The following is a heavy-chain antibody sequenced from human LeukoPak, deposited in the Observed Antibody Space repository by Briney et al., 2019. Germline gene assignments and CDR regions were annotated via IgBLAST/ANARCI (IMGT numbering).Heavy chain of an antibody. Sequence: PGGSLRLFCAASGFTFSSYVMSWVRQARGKGLEGVSSISGSGDNTYYADSVKDRFSISRDNSKTTVSLQMNSLRAEDTAVYYCAKGRGTAVTSAANYWGQGTLVTVSS. V-gene: IGHV3-23*01. J-gene: IGHJ4*02. D-gene: IGHD4-17*01. CDR1: GFTFSSYV. CDR2: ISGSGDNT. CDR3: AKGRGTAVTSAANY.